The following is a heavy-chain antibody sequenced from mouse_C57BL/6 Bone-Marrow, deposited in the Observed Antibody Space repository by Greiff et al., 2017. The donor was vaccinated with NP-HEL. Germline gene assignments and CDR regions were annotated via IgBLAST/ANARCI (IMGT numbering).Heavy chain of an antibody. V-gene: IGHV1-55*01. CDR3: ARQGFITTVVASTGTDY. Sequence: VQLQQPGAELVKPGASVKMSCKASGYTFTSYWITWVKQRPGQGLEWIGDIYPGSGSTNYNEKFKSKATLTVDTSSSTAYMQLSSLTSEDSAVYYCARQGFITTVVASTGTDYWGQGTTLTVSS. CDR2: IYPGSGST. CDR1: GYTFTSYW. D-gene: IGHD1-1*01. J-gene: IGHJ2*01.